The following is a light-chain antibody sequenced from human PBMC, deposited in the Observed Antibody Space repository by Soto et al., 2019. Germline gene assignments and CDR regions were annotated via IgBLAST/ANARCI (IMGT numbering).Light chain of an antibody. CDR3: QQYGSPPIT. J-gene: IGKJ5*01. CDR1: QSVASSF. Sequence: EIVLTQSPGTLSLSPGARATLSCRASQSVASSFLAWYQQKPGQAPRVLIYGASSRATGIRDRFGGSGSATDFTLTIDRLDPEDFAVYYCQQYGSPPITSGQGTRLEIK. V-gene: IGKV3-20*01. CDR2: GAS.